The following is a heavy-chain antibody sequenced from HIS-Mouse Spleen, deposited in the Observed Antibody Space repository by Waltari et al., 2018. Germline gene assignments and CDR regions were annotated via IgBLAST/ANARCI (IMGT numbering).Heavy chain of an antibody. Sequence: CPASGFTFSSYVMHWVRQAPGKGLEWVAVISYDGSNKYYADSVKGRFTISRDNSKNTLYLQMNSLRAEDTAVYYCARDHRNNWAIRDWGQGTLVTVSS. CDR1: GFTFSSYV. D-gene: IGHD1-20*01. CDR3: ARDHRNNWAIRD. CDR2: ISYDGSNK. V-gene: IGHV3-30-3*01. J-gene: IGHJ4*02.